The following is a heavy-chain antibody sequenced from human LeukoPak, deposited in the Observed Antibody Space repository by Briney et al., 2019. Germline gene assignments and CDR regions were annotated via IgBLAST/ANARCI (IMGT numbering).Heavy chain of an antibody. D-gene: IGHD5-12*01. CDR2: IYYSGST. CDR1: GGSISSSSYY. Sequence: SETLSLTCTVSGGSISSSSYYWGWIRQPPGKGLEWIGSIYYSGSTYYNPSLKSRVTISVDTSKNQFSLKLSSVTAADTAVYYCAREVGFSGYDYWYFDLWGRGTLVTVSS. J-gene: IGHJ2*01. V-gene: IGHV4-39*07. CDR3: AREVGFSGYDYWYFDL.